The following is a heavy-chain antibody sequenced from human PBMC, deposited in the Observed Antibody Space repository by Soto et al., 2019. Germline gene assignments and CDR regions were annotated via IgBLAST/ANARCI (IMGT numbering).Heavy chain of an antibody. CDR1: GFIVSSNY. CDR3: AKEQGSSWYEIDY. CDR2: IYNSGST. D-gene: IGHD6-13*01. V-gene: IGHV3-66*01. J-gene: IGHJ4*02. Sequence: GSLRLSCAASGFIVSSNYMTWVRQAPGKGLEWVSVIYNSGSTYYADSVKGRFTISRDNSKNTLYLQMNSLRAEDTAVYYCAKEQGSSWYEIDYWGQGT.